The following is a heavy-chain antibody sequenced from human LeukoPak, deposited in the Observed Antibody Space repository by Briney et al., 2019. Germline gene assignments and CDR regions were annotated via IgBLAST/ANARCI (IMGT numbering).Heavy chain of an antibody. CDR2: IYYSGST. V-gene: IGHV4-59*01. J-gene: IGHJ4*02. Sequence: SETLSLTCTVSGGSISSYYWSWLRHPPGKGLEWIGYIYYSGSTNYNPSLKSRVTISVDTSKNQFSLKLSSVTAADTAEYYCARERYGSGTFDYGGQGTLVTVS. CDR3: ARERYGSGTFDY. CDR1: GGSISSYY. D-gene: IGHD3-10*01.